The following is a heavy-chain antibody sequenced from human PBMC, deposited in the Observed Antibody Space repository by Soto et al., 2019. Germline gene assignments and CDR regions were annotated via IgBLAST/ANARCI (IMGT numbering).Heavy chain of an antibody. Sequence: QVQLQESGPGLVKPSETLSLTCTVSGGSISGYYWSWVRQPPVKGLEWIGYIYYRGTTNYNPSLKSRLTMSVDTSKNQFSLKLSSVTAADTAIYYCARTTGDGDLDYWGLGTLVTVSS. J-gene: IGHJ4*02. CDR3: ARTTGDGDLDY. D-gene: IGHD4-17*01. CDR1: GGSISGYY. V-gene: IGHV4-59*01. CDR2: IYYRGTT.